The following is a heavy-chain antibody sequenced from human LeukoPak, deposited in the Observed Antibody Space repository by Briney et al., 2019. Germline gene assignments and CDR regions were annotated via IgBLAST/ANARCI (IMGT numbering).Heavy chain of an antibody. J-gene: IGHJ5*02. Sequence: SETLSLTCTVSGGSISSSSYYWSWIRQPAGKGLEWIGRIYTSGSTNYNPSLESRVTISVDTSKNQFSLKLSSVTAADTAVYYCAREVIQLRASNWFDPWGQGTLVTVSS. V-gene: IGHV4-61*02. D-gene: IGHD5-18*01. CDR1: GGSISSSSYY. CDR2: IYTSGST. CDR3: AREVIQLRASNWFDP.